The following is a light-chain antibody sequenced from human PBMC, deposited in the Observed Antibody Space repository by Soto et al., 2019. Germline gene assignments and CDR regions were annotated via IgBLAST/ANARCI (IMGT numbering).Light chain of an antibody. CDR1: QGISNY. CDR2: VAS. CDR3: QKYSSALWM. J-gene: IGKJ1*01. V-gene: IGKV1-27*01. Sequence: DIQMTQSPSSLSASVGDRVTITCRAIQGISNYLAWYQQQPGKVPKLMIYVASTLQSGVPSRFSGSGSLTDFTLTISSLQPEDGATYYCQKYSSALWMFGQGTKVEIK.